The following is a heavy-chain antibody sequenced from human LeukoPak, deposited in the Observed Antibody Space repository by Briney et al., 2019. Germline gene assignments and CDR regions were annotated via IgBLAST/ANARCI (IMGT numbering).Heavy chain of an antibody. CDR3: ARRETWLQFRRPFDF. CDR2: INHARSI. J-gene: IGHJ5*01. V-gene: IGHV4-34*01. CDR1: GGSISGFY. D-gene: IGHD5-24*01. Sequence: SETLSLTCAVSGGSISGFYWSWLRQAPGKGLEWVAEINHARSINYNPSLESRVSISIDTSKKQFTLNLTSVTAADTAVYYCARRETWLQFRRPFDFWGQGTLVTVSS.